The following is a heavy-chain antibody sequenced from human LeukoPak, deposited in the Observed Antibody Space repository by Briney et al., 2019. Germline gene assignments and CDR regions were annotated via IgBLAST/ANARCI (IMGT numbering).Heavy chain of an antibody. CDR3: ARWADDSGIYYIAS. CDR1: GFTYSNYW. D-gene: IGHD3-10*01. Sequence: GGSLRLSCAASGFTYSNYWMTWVRQAPRKGLQWVASIKQDGSVEYYVDSVKGRFTISRDNAKNSHYLQMNSLRAEDMAVYYCARWADDSGIYYIASWGQGTLVTVSS. V-gene: IGHV3-7*01. CDR2: IKQDGSVE. J-gene: IGHJ4*02.